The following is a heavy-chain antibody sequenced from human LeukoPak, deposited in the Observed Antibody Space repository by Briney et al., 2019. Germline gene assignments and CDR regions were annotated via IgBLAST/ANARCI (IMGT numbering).Heavy chain of an antibody. Sequence: PSETLSLTCAVYGGSLSGSYWSWIRQPPGKGLEWIGEINHSGSANYNPSLKSRVTLSIDKSKNQFSLNLNSVTAADTAVYYCARHPFATPFDYWGPGTLVTVSS. CDR2: INHSGSA. J-gene: IGHJ4*02. V-gene: IGHV4-34*01. CDR1: GGSLSGSY. D-gene: IGHD2-15*01. CDR3: ARHPFATPFDY.